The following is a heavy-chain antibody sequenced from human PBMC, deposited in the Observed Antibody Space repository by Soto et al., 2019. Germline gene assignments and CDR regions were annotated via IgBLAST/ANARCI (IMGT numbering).Heavy chain of an antibody. D-gene: IGHD4-17*01. Sequence: PSETLSLTCTVSGGSISSYYWSWIRQPPGKGLEWIGYIYYSGSTNYNPSLKSRVTISVDTSKNQFSLKLSSVTAADTAVYYCARVHGYFRYYYYYGMDVRGQGTTVTVSS. J-gene: IGHJ6*02. V-gene: IGHV4-59*01. CDR2: IYYSGST. CDR3: ARVHGYFRYYYYYGMDV. CDR1: GGSISSYY.